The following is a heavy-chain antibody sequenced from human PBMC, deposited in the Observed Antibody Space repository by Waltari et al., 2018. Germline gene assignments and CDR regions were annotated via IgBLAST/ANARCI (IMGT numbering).Heavy chain of an antibody. D-gene: IGHD3-3*01. J-gene: IGHJ1*01. Sequence: EVQLLESGGGLVQPGGSLRLSCAASGFTFSSYAMSWVRQAPGKGLEWVSAIIGSVGSTYYADSVKGRFTISRDNSKNTLYLQMNSLRAEDTAVYYCAGFWDLNEYFQHWGQGTLVTVSS. CDR2: IIGSVGST. CDR1: GFTFSSYA. CDR3: AGFWDLNEYFQH. V-gene: IGHV3-23*01.